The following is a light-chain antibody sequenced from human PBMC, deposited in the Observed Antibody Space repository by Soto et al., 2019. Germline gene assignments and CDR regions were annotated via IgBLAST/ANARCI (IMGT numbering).Light chain of an antibody. Sequence: QSALTQSPSASGSPGQSVTISCTGTSSDIGGYNSVSWYQQHPGKAPKVMIYDVSKRPSGVPDRFSGSKSGNTASLTVSALQAEDEADYYCSSYTGRNTLVFGTGTKLTVL. CDR2: DVS. CDR3: SSYTGRNTLV. J-gene: IGLJ1*01. V-gene: IGLV2-8*01. CDR1: SSDIGGYNS.